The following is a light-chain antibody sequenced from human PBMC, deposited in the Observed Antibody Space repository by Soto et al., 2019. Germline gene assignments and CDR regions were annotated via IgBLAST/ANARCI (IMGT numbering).Light chain of an antibody. CDR2: EVS. V-gene: IGLV2-14*01. CDR3: SSYTSSSSLV. Sequence: QSALTQPASVSGSPGQSITISCTGTSSDVGGHKYVSWYQHHPGKAPKLMIYEVSNRPSGVSDRFSGSKSGNTASLTISGLLAEDDADYYCSSYTSSSSLVFGGGTKLTVL. J-gene: IGLJ2*01. CDR1: SSDVGGHKY.